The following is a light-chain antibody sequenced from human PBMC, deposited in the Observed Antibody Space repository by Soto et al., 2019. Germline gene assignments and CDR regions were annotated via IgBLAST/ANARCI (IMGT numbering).Light chain of an antibody. J-gene: IGLJ1*01. CDR1: SSDVGGYNY. CDR2: EVT. V-gene: IGLV2-8*01. Sequence: QSALTQSPSASGSPGQSVTISCIGTSSDVGGYNYVSWYQHHPGKAPKLTIYEVTKRPSGVPDRFSGSRSGTTASLTVSGLQAEDEADYYCGSYAGGNTFVFGTETKVTVL. CDR3: GSYAGGNTFV.